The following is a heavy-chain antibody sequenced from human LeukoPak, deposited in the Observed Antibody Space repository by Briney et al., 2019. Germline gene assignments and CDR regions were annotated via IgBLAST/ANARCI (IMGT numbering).Heavy chain of an antibody. CDR1: GFTFSSYA. Sequence: PGGSLRLSCAASGFTFSSYAMHWVRQAPGKGLEWVAVISYDGSNKYYADSVKGRFTISRDNSKNTLYLQMDSLRAEDTAVYYCAKDLRTGGSYLFDYWGQGTLVTVSS. CDR2: ISYDGSNK. D-gene: IGHD1-26*01. J-gene: IGHJ4*02. V-gene: IGHV3-30-3*01. CDR3: AKDLRTGGSYLFDY.